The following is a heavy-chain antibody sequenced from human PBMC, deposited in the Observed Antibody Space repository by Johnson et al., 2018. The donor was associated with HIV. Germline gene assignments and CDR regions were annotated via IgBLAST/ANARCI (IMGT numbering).Heavy chain of an antibody. CDR3: ARDGPGRLGLDI. Sequence: QVQLVESGGGVVQPGRSLRLSCAASGFTFSSYAMHWVRQAPGKGLEWVAVISYDGSNKYYADSVKGRFTISRDNSNNTLYLQMNSLRVEDTAVYLCARDGPGRLGLDIWGQGTMVTVSS. CDR1: GFTFSSYA. CDR2: ISYDGSNK. V-gene: IGHV3-30-3*01. D-gene: IGHD1-14*01. J-gene: IGHJ3*02.